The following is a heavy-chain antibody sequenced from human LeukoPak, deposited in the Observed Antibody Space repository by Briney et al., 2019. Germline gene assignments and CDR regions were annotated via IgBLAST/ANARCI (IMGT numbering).Heavy chain of an antibody. CDR3: AKDKGYIATTGILSDH. J-gene: IGHJ4*02. CDR1: GFTFDDFA. V-gene: IGHV3-43D*04. D-gene: IGHD1-1*01. Sequence: GSLRLSCAASGFTFDDFAMHWVRQAPGGGLEGVSLVSWDGGTTFYADSVMGGFTVYRDNSINSLYLQMNNLRVEDTAFYYCAKDKGYIATTGILSDHWGTGTLVTVSS. CDR2: VSWDGGTT.